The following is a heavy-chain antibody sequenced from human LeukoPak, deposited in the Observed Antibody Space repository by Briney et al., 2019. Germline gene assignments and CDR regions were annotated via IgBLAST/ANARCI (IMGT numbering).Heavy chain of an antibody. CDR3: ARRATHDAFDI. D-gene: IGHD1-26*01. J-gene: IGHJ3*02. CDR1: GGTFISYA. CDR2: IIPIFGTA. V-gene: IGHV1-69*13. Sequence: ASVKVSCKASGGTFISYAISWVRQAPGQGLEWMGGIIPIFGTANYAQKFQGRVTITADESTSTAYMELRSLRSEDTAVYYCARRATHDAFDIWGQGTMVTVSS.